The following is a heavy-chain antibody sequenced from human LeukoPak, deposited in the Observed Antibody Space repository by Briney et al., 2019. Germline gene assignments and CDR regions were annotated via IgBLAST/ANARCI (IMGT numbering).Heavy chain of an antibody. J-gene: IGHJ4*02. Sequence: ASVKLSCKAAGYTFTGYYIHWWRHPPGQGLEWMLCINPNSGGTNYAQKFQGRVTVSRDTSISTAYMELSRLRSDDTAVYYCALERGGFGESKLDYWGQGTLVTVSS. V-gene: IGHV1-2*02. CDR3: ALERGGFGESKLDY. D-gene: IGHD3-10*01. CDR1: GYTFTGYY. CDR2: INPNSGGT.